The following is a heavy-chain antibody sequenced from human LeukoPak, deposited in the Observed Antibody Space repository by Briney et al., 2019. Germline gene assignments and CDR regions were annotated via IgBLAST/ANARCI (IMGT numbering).Heavy chain of an antibody. CDR2: ISSSSGTI. CDR3: AKAAVYSNRWTPFDD. J-gene: IGHJ4*02. V-gene: IGHV3-48*01. CDR1: GFTFRTHS. D-gene: IGHD2/OR15-2a*01. Sequence: GGSLRLSCAVSGFTFRTHSMNWVRQAPGKGLEWLSYISSSSGTIYYADSVKGRFTISRDNAKNSLYLQMNSLRPEDTAVYYCAKAAVYSNRWTPFDDWGQGTLVTVSS.